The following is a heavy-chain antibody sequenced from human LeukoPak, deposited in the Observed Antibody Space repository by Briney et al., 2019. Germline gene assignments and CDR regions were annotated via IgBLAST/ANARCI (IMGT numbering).Heavy chain of an antibody. D-gene: IGHD2-8*01. J-gene: IGHJ5*02. V-gene: IGHV3-74*01. Sequence: PGGSLRLSCAASGFSFSYYWMHWVRHGSGKGPVWVSRIIGDGTRTDYADSVKGRLTISRDNAKSTLYLQMNSLTVEDTAVYYCLRVDDTNGHNWFDPWGQGTLVTVSS. CDR1: GFSFSYYW. CDR3: LRVDDTNGHNWFDP. CDR2: IIGDGTRT.